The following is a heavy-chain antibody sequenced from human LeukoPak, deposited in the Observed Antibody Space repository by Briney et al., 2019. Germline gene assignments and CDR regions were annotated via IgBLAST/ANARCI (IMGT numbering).Heavy chain of an antibody. D-gene: IGHD3-22*01. CDR1: GGSISSYY. V-gene: IGHV4-4*07. Sequence: SETLSLTCIVSGGSISSYYWSWIRQPAGKGLEWIGRIYTSGRTNYNPSLKSRVTMSVDTSKNQFSLKLSSVTAADTAVYYCARVSYYDSSGYSDLWGQGTLVTVSS. CDR2: IYTSGRT. CDR3: ARVSYYDSSGYSDL. J-gene: IGHJ5*02.